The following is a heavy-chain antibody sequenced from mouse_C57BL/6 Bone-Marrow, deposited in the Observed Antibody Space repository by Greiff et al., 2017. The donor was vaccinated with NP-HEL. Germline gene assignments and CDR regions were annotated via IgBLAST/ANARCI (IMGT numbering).Heavy chain of an antibody. CDR1: GYSFTGYY. Sequence: VQLQQSGPELVKPGASVKISCKASGYSFTGYYMNWVKQSPEKSLEWIGEINPSTDGTTYNQKFKAKAPLTVDKSSSTAYMQLKSLTSEDSAVYYCARLLYAMDYWGQGTSVTVSS. D-gene: IGHD1-1*01. CDR2: INPSTDGT. J-gene: IGHJ4*01. V-gene: IGHV1-42*01. CDR3: ARLLYAMDY.